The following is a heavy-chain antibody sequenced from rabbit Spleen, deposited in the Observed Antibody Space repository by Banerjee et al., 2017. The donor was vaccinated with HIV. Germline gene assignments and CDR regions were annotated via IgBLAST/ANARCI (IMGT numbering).Heavy chain of an antibody. Sequence: QSLEESGGGLVKPGASLTLTCKASGFSFNEFSFNSGYDMCWVRQAPGKELEWVARAYAGSSDSTYSATWAKGRFTISKTSSATVTLQMTSLTATDTATYFCARDAGTSFSTYGMDLWGQGTLVTVS. CDR2: AYAGSSDST. CDR3: ARDAGTSFSTYGMDL. D-gene: IGHD8-1*01. CDR1: GFSFNEFSFNSGYD. V-gene: IGHV1S40*01. J-gene: IGHJ6*01.